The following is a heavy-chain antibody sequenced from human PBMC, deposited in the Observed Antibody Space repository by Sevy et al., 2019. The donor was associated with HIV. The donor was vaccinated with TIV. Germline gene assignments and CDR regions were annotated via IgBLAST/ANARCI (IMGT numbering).Heavy chain of an antibody. CDR1: GYTFTGYY. V-gene: IGHV1-2*02. D-gene: IGHD2-2*01. J-gene: IGHJ4*02. CDR2: INPNSGGT. CDR3: ARVSVVPAAILYFDY. Sequence: ASVKVSCKASGYTFTGYYMHLVRQAPGQGLEWMGWINPNSGGTNYAQKFQGRVTMTRDTSISTAYMELSRLRSDDTAVYYCARVSVVPAAILYFDYWGQGTLVTVSS.